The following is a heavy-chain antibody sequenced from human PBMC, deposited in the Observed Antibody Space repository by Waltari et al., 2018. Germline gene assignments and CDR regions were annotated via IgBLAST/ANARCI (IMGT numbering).Heavy chain of an antibody. CDR1: GGCINNNY. V-gene: IGHV4-4*07. J-gene: IGHJ6*03. D-gene: IGHD2-15*01. CDR3: SSGGVPYYYYYMDV. CDR2: IHSSGST. Sequence: QVQLQESGPGLVKPSETLSLTCTVSGGCINNNYWYWIRQPAGKGLEWIGRIHSSGSTNYHPSLKSRVTMSVDTSKNQFSLKLNSVTAADTAVYYCSSGGVPYYYYYMDVWGKGTTVTISS.